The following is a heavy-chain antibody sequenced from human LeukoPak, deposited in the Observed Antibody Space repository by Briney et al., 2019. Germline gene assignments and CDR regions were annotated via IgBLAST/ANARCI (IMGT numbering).Heavy chain of an antibody. Sequence: QPGGSLRLSCAASGFTFSSYGMHWVRQAPGKGLEWVAFIRYDGSNKYYADSVKGRFTISRDNSKNTLYLQMNSLRAEDTAAYYCAKDGEYSGYDPGMGYMDVWGKGTTVTVSS. V-gene: IGHV3-30*02. CDR1: GFTFSSYG. J-gene: IGHJ6*03. D-gene: IGHD5-12*01. CDR3: AKDGEYSGYDPGMGYMDV. CDR2: IRYDGSNK.